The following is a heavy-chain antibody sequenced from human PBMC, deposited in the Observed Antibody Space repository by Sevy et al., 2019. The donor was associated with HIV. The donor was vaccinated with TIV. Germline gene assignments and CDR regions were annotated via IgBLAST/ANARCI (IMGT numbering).Heavy chain of an antibody. CDR3: ARLPQWLWPRFDS. V-gene: IGHV4-39*02. CDR1: GASMRSSHY. J-gene: IGHJ4*02. Sequence: SETLSLTCTVSGASMRSSHYWGWIRQPPGKGLEWIGSIYNGGETFYTPSLKTRVTISIDTSKSHFSLKLTSVTATDMAVYYCARLPQWLWPRFDSWGQGNLVTVSS. CDR2: IYNGGET. D-gene: IGHD6-19*01.